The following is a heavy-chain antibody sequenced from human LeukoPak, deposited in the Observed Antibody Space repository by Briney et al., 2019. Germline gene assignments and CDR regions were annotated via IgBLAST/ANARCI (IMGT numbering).Heavy chain of an antibody. CDR1: GGSISSSTYY. CDR2: MFYSSGNT. V-gene: IGHV4-39*07. CDR3: ARGRGEGRGIAMVRGVRAPSYNWFDP. J-gene: IGHJ5*02. Sequence: PSETLSLTCTVSGGSISSSTYYWGWIRQPPGKGLEWIGSMFYSSGNTYYNPSLKSRVTISVDTSKNQFSLKLSSVTAADTAVYYCARGRGEGRGIAMVRGVRAPSYNWFDPWGHGTQVTVSS. D-gene: IGHD3-10*01.